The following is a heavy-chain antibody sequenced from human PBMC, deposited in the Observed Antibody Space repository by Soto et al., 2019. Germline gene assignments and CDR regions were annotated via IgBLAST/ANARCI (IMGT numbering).Heavy chain of an antibody. J-gene: IGHJ4*02. V-gene: IGHV4-30-4*01. Sequence: SETLSLTCTVSGGSISSGDYYWSWIRQPPGKGLEWIGYIYYSGSTYYNPSLKSRVTISVDTSKNQFSLKLSSVTAADTAVYYCASDSSRDYYGSGSYFDYWGQGTLVTVSS. CDR2: IYYSGST. CDR1: GGSISSGDYY. CDR3: ASDSSRDYYGSGSYFDY. D-gene: IGHD3-10*01.